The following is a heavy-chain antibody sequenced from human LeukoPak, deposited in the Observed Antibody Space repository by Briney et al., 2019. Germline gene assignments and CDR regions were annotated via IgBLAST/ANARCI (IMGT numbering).Heavy chain of an antibody. D-gene: IGHD2-2*01. CDR3: AKGYCSSTSCYEDY. V-gene: IGHV7-4-1*02. CDR2: INTNTGNP. CDR1: GYTFTSYA. J-gene: IGHJ4*02. Sequence: AASVKVSCKASGYTFTSYAMNWVRQAPGQGLEWMGWINTNTGNPTYAQGFTGRFVFSLDTSVSTAYLQISSLKAEDTAVYYCAKGYCSSTSCYEDYWGQGTLVTVSS.